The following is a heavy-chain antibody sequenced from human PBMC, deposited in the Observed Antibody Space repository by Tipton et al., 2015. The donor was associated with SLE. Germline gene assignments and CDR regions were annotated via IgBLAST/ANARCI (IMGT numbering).Heavy chain of an antibody. V-gene: IGHV3-23*01. D-gene: IGHD1-26*01. Sequence: SLRLSCTASGFNFNTYCFNWGRQAPGKGLELVSAISGSGGGTFYADSVKGRFTISRDNSRNTMYLRMNSLRAEDTAVYYCAKARLRWEYYHHMDVWGKGTTVAVSS. CDR1: GFNFNTYC. J-gene: IGHJ6*03. CDR2: ISGSGGGT. CDR3: AKARLRWEYYHHMDV.